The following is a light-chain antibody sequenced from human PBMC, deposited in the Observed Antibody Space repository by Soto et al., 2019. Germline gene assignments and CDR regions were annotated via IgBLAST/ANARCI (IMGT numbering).Light chain of an antibody. Sequence: EIVMTQSPDTLSVSPGERATLSCRASQSVSSNLAWYQHKPGQVPRLLIYGASTRATGVPATFSGSGSGTEFTLTISSLQSEDFAVYHCQQYNNWPITFGQGTRLEIK. CDR1: QSVSSN. V-gene: IGKV3-15*01. J-gene: IGKJ5*01. CDR3: QQYNNWPIT. CDR2: GAS.